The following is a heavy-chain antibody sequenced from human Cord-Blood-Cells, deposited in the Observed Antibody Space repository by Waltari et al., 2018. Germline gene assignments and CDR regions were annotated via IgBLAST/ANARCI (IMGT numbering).Heavy chain of an antibody. CDR1: GFTFSSYG. J-gene: IGHJ4*02. V-gene: IGHV3-30*18. CDR3: AKSSSITMIGGFDY. CDR2: ISYDGSNK. D-gene: IGHD3-10*02. Sequence: QVQLVESGGGVVQPGRSLRLSCAASGFTFSSYGMHWVGQAPGKGLEWVAVISYDGSNKYYADSVKGRFTISRDNSKNTLYLQMNSLRAEDTAVYYCAKSSSITMIGGFDYWGQGTLVTVSS.